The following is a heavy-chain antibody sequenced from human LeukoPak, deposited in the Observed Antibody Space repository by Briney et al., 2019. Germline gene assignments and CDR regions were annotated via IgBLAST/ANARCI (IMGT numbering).Heavy chain of an antibody. V-gene: IGHV1-69*13. D-gene: IGHD5-12*01. Sequence: ASVKVSCKASGYTFGTHWMHWVRQAPGQGLEWMGGIIPIFGIANYAQKFQGRVTITADESTSTAYMELSSLRSEDTAVYYCARDLRGYSGYDYSDYWGQGTLVTVSS. CDR3: ARDLRGYSGYDYSDY. CDR1: GYTFGTHW. CDR2: IIPIFGIA. J-gene: IGHJ4*02.